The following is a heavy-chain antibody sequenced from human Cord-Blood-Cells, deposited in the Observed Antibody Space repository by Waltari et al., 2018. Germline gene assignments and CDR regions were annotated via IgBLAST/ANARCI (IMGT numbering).Heavy chain of an antibody. D-gene: IGHD2-2*01. CDR2: ISSSSSTI. CDR1: GFTFSSYS. Sequence: EVQLVESGGGLVQPGGSLRLSCAASGFTFSSYSMNWVRQAPGKGLEWVSYISSSSSTIYYADSVKGRFTISRDNGKNSLYLQMNSLRDEETAVYYCAAGYYCISTSCYYYYGMDVWGQGTTVTVSS. J-gene: IGHJ6*02. CDR3: AAGYYCISTSCYYYYGMDV. V-gene: IGHV3-48*02.